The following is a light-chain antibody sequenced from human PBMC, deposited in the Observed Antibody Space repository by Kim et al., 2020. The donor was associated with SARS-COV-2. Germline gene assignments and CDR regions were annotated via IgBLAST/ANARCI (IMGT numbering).Light chain of an antibody. CDR2: DAS. V-gene: IGKV3-11*01. CDR1: QSISTL. CDR3: QHRSNWPLT. J-gene: IGKJ4*01. Sequence: DIVLTQSPGTLSLSPGERATLSCRASQSISTLLAWYQQMPGQAPRLLIYDASHRATGTPARFSGSGSGTDFTLTISSLEPEDFATYYYQHRSNWPLTFGGGTKVDIK.